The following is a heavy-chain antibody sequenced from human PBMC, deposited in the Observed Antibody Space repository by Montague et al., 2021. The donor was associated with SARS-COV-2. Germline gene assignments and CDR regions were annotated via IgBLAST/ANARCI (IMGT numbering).Heavy chain of an antibody. CDR1: GASFSSSCYY. CDR3: ATLPSSIMVVVVVQGYYFDD. D-gene: IGHD3-3*01. J-gene: IGHJ4*02. CDR2: NYYSGST. Sequence: SETLSLTCTVSGASFSSSCYYWVWLRPPPGQGLEWIVINYYSGSTYSNPTLKSRVTISVDTSKNQLSLKLISVTAVDTSVYYCATLPSSIMVVVVVQGYYFDDWGQGTLVTVSS. V-gene: IGHV4-39*01.